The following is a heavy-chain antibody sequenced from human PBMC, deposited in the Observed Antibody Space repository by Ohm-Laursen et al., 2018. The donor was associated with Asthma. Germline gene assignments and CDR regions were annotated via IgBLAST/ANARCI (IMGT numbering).Heavy chain of an antibody. D-gene: IGHD1-26*01. J-gene: IGHJ1*01. CDR3: ARIGPEWGLPGREYSLHH. V-gene: IGHV3-21*01. CDR2: ISTASTFI. Sequence: GSLRLSCAASGYTFSRYSIHWVRQFPGKGLEWVASISTASTFIYYADSVRGRFTTSRDNAKNSVYLQMNSLRAEDTALYYCARIGPEWGLPGREYSLHHWGEGTLVTVSS. CDR1: GYTFSRYS.